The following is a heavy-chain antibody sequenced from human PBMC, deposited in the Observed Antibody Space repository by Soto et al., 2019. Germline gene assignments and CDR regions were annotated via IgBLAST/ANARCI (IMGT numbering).Heavy chain of an antibody. J-gene: IGHJ4*02. CDR2: ISSSGSTI. Sequence: GGSLRLSCAASGFTFSSYEMNWARQAPGKGLEWVSYISSSGSTIYYADSVKGRFTISRDNAKNSLYLQMNSLRAEDTAVYYCASRDGYKVDYWGQGTLVTVSS. CDR3: ASRDGYKVDY. CDR1: GFTFSSYE. V-gene: IGHV3-48*03. D-gene: IGHD5-12*01.